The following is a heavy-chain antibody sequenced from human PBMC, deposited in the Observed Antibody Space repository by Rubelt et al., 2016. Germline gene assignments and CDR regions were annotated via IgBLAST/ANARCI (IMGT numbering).Heavy chain of an antibody. D-gene: IGHD6-13*01. V-gene: IGHV1-18*01. CDR3: ARDTRYSSSSNFDY. J-gene: IGHJ4*02. CDR1: GYTFTSYG. Sequence: QVQLVQSGAEVKKPGASVKVSCKASGYTFTSYGISWVRQAPGQGLEWMGWISAYNGNTNYAQKLQGRGTTTTDTSTSTAYMGLRSLRSDETAVYYCARDTRYSSSSNFDYWGQGTLVTVSS. CDR2: ISAYNGNT.